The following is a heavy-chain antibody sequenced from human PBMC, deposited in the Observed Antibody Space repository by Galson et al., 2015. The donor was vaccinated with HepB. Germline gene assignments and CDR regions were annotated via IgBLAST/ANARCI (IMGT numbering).Heavy chain of an antibody. D-gene: IGHD1-1*01. CDR3: TKGQELPLVEYYYYGMDV. V-gene: IGHV3-33*06. Sequence: SLRLSCAASGFTFSSYGMHGVRQAPGEGLEWVAVIWYDGSNKYYADSVKGRFTISRDNSKNTLYLQMNSLRAEDTAVYYCTKGQELPLVEYYYYGMDVWGQGTTVTVSS. J-gene: IGHJ6*02. CDR2: IWYDGSNK. CDR1: GFTFSSYG.